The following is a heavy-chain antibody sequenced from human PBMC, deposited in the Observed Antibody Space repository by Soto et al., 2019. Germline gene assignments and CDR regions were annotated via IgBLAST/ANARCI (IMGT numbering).Heavy chain of an antibody. CDR3: AISTVVNPINFDY. D-gene: IGHD4-17*01. CDR1: GGSISRYY. CDR2: IYYSGST. V-gene: IGHV4-59*01. Sequence: PSETLSLTCTVSGGSISRYYWSWIRQPPGKGLEWIGYIYYSGSTNYNPSLKSRVTMSLDTSKNQFSLKLSSVTAADTAVYYCAISTVVNPINFDYWGQGTLVTVSS. J-gene: IGHJ4*02.